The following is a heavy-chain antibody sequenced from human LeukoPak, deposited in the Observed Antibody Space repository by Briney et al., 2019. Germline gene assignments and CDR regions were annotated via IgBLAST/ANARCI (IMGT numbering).Heavy chain of an antibody. CDR3: ARESNRVSFDY. V-gene: IGHV4-59*01. Sequence: SETLSLTCTVSGGSISSYYWSWIRQPPGKGLEWIGYIYYSGSTNYNPSLKSRVTISVDTSKNQFSLKLSSVTAADTAVYYCARESNRVSFDYWGQGTLVTVSS. J-gene: IGHJ4*02. CDR2: IYYSGST. CDR1: GGSISSYY. D-gene: IGHD2/OR15-2a*01.